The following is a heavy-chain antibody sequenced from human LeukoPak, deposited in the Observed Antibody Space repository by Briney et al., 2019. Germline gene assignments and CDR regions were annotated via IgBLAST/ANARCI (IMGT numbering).Heavy chain of an antibody. CDR3: ARRRGFYYDSSGYYYYFDY. CDR2: INHSGST. D-gene: IGHD3-22*01. Sequence: SETLSLTCAVYGGSFSGYYWSWIRQPPGKGLEWIGEINHSGSTNYNPSLKSRVTISVDTSKNQFSLKLSSVTAADTAVYYCARRRGFYYDSSGYYYYFDYWGQGTPVTVSS. CDR1: GGSFSGYY. V-gene: IGHV4-34*01. J-gene: IGHJ4*02.